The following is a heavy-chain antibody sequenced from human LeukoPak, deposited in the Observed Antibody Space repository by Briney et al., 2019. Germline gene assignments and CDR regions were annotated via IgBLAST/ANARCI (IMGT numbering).Heavy chain of an antibody. J-gene: IGHJ5*02. V-gene: IGHV4-59*01. CDR3: ARGSGLELRKQFWFDP. CDR1: GGSISSYY. D-gene: IGHD1-7*01. CDR2: IYYSGST. Sequence: SETLSLTCTVSGGSISSYYWSWIRQPPGKGLEWIGYIYYSGSTNYNPSLKSRVTISVDTSKNQFSLKLSSVTAADTAVYYCARGSGLELRKQFWFDPWGQGTLVTVSS.